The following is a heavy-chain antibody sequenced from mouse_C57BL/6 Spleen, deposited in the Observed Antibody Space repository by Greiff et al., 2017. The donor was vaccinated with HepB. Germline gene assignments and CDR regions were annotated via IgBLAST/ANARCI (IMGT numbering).Heavy chain of an antibody. CDR3: ARPYGSSYWYFDV. V-gene: IGHV1-80*01. CDR2: IYPGDGDT. J-gene: IGHJ1*03. CDR1: GYAFSSYW. Sequence: VQLVESGAELVKPGASVKISCKASGYAFSSYWMNWVKQRPGKGLEWIGQIYPGDGDTNYNGKFKGKATLTADKSSSTAYMQLSSLTSEDSAVYFCARPYGSSYWYFDVWGTGTTVTVSS. D-gene: IGHD1-1*01.